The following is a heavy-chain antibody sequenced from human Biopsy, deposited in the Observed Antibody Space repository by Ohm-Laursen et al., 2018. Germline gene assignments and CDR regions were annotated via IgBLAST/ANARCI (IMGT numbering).Heavy chain of an antibody. CDR3: ATSGAADSWGNYYGMDV. D-gene: IGHD3-16*01. Sequence: SLRLSCAASGFSFSSYWMHWVRQGPGKGLMWVSRINIDGSTTRYADSVKGRFTISRDNAKNSLSLQMNSLRADDTAVYYCATSGAADSWGNYYGMDVWGQGTTVTVSS. CDR2: INIDGSTT. CDR1: GFSFSSYW. J-gene: IGHJ6*02. V-gene: IGHV3-74*01.